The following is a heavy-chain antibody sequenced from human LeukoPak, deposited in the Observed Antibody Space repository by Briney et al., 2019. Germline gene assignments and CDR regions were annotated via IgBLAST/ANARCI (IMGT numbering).Heavy chain of an antibody. CDR2: IWFDGTNK. J-gene: IGHJ4*02. CDR1: GFTFSNYG. V-gene: IGHV3-33*01. CDR3: ARDRGVAAHLDY. Sequence: GGSLRLSCAASGFTFSNYGMHWVRQAPGKGLEWVAVIWFDGTNKYYADSVRGRFTISRDNSKNTLYLQMSSRRAEDTAVYYCARDRGVAAHLDYWGQGTLVTVSS. D-gene: IGHD5-12*01.